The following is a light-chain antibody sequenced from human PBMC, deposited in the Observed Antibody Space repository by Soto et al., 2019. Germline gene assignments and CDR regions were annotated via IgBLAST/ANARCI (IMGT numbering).Light chain of an antibody. CDR2: GAS. J-gene: IGKJ1*01. CDR1: QSVSSN. V-gene: IGKV3-15*01. CDR3: QQYSTSRT. Sequence: EIVMTQSPATLSVSPGERATLSCRASQSVSSNSAWYQQKPGEAPRLLIYGASTGATGIPVRFSGSGSETDFTLTITRLEPEDFAMYYCQQYSTSRTFGQGTKVDIK.